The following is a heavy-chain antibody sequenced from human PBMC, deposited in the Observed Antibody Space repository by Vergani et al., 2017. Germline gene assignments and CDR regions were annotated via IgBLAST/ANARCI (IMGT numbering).Heavy chain of an antibody. J-gene: IGHJ6*03. Sequence: QITLKESGPTLVKPTQTLTLTCTFSGFSLNTRGVSVAWIRQPPGKALDWLALIYWNDDQHYSPSLNNRVTITKDTSKNQVVLTMTNMDYVDTGTYYCVYRKNACGTTGCFYPFYYYYYMDVWGKGTTVTVSS. V-gene: IGHV2-5*04. CDR2: IYWNDDQ. D-gene: IGHD1-7*01. CDR3: VYRKNACGTTGCFYPFYYYYYMDV. CDR1: GFSLNTRGVS.